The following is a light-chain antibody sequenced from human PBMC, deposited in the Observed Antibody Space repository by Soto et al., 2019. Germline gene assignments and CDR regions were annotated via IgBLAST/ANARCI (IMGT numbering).Light chain of an antibody. CDR1: QSVSNNY. J-gene: IGKJ4*01. CDR3: QKYGSLPLLT. V-gene: IGKV3-20*01. Sequence: EIVLTQSPGTLSLSPGERATLSYRASQSVSNNYLAWYQQKPGQAPRLLIYGASNRATGIPDRFSGSGSGTDFTLTISRLEPEDFAVYYCQKYGSLPLLTFGGGTKVDIK. CDR2: GAS.